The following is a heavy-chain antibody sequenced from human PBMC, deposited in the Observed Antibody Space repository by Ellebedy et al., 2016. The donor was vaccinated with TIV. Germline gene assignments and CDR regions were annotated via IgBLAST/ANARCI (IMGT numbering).Heavy chain of an antibody. V-gene: IGHV1-46*01. D-gene: IGHD3-22*01. CDR1: GYTFTSYY. CDR3: AREGAVYYYDSSGYYAPPLDYYYGMDV. J-gene: IGHJ6*02. Sequence: ASVKVSCKASGYTFTSYYIHWARQAPGQGLEWMGIVYPTVGSPTYAQKFQDRVTMTWDRSTSTVYMELRSLRSEDTAVYYCAREGAVYYYDSSGYYAPPLDYYYGMDVWGQGTTVTVSS. CDR2: VYPTVGSP.